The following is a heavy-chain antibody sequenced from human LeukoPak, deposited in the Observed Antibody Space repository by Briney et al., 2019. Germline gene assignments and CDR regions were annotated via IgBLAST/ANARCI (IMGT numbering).Heavy chain of an antibody. V-gene: IGHV4-39*01. CDR3: ARLSKGRYFDYIFNY. J-gene: IGHJ4*02. CDR1: GGSGDSVSSSTYY. Sequence: SETLSLTCTVSGGSGDSVSSSTYYWGWIRQPPGKGLEWIGNIYYTGSTYYNPSLKSRVTTSVDTSKNQFSLKVSSVTAADTAVYYCARLSKGRYFDYIFNYWGQGTLVTVSS. CDR2: IYYTGST. D-gene: IGHD3-9*01.